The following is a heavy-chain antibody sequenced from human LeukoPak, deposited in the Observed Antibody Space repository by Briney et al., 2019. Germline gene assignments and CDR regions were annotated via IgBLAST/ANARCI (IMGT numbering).Heavy chain of an antibody. V-gene: IGHV3-30*02. D-gene: IGHD2-2*01. Sequence: GGSLRLSCAASGFTFSSYGMHWVRQAPGKGLEWVAFIRYDGSNKYYADSVKGRFTISRDNSKNTLYLQMNSLRAEDTAVYYCAKTWIVVVPAAMPSWGQGTLVTVSS. J-gene: IGHJ4*02. CDR2: IRYDGSNK. CDR1: GFTFSSYG. CDR3: AKTWIVVVPAAMPS.